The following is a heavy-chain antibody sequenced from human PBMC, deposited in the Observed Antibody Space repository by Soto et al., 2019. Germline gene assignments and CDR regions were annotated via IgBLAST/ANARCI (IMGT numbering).Heavy chain of an antibody. CDR1: GASISSSY. Sequence: TSETLSLTCAVSGASISSSYWSWMRQPPGKNLEWIGYIHYTGSAKYNPSLQSRITILVDTFKNQFSLQLTSVTAADTAVYYCARGYFDSSGFSNPFDIWGQGTMVTVSS. D-gene: IGHD3-22*01. CDR3: ARGYFDSSGFSNPFDI. V-gene: IGHV4-59*01. CDR2: IHYTGSA. J-gene: IGHJ3*02.